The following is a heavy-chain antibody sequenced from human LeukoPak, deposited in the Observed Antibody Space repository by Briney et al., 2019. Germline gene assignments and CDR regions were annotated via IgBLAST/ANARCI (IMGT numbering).Heavy chain of an antibody. CDR1: GGSISRSGYS. CDR3: TRGGDSSGYEGRFDP. Sequence: SGTLSLTCAVSGGSISRSGYSWSWIRQPPGKGLEWIGYIYYTGSTYYNPSLKSRLIISLDTSKNQFSLKLSSVTAADTAVYYCTRGGDSSGYEGRFDPWGQGTLVTVSS. J-gene: IGHJ5*02. V-gene: IGHV4-30-4*07. CDR2: IYYTGST. D-gene: IGHD3-22*01.